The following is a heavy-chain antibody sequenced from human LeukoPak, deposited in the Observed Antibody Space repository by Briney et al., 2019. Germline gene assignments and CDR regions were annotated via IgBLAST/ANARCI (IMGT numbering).Heavy chain of an antibody. Sequence: GGSLRLSCAASGFTFSNAWMSWVRQAPGKGLEWVGRIKSKTDGGTTDYAAPVKGRFTISGDDSKNTLYLQMNSLKTEDTAVYYCTTEDGSGSLSGHAFDIWGQGTMVTVSS. CDR3: TTEDGSGSLSGHAFDI. CDR2: IKSKTDGGTT. V-gene: IGHV3-15*01. CDR1: GFTFSNAW. D-gene: IGHD3-10*01. J-gene: IGHJ3*02.